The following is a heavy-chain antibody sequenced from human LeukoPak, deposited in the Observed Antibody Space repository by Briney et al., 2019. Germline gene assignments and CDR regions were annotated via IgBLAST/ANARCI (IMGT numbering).Heavy chain of an antibody. V-gene: IGHV4-34*01. CDR1: GGSFSGYF. J-gene: IGHJ6*02. CDR3: ARGVISYYYYYGMDV. CDR2: INRSGST. D-gene: IGHD2-15*01. Sequence: SETLSLTCAVYGGSFSGYFWSWIRQPPGKGLEWIGEINRSGSTTYNPSLKSRVTISVDTSKNQFSLKLSSVTAADTAVYYCARGVISYYYYYGMDVWGQGTTVTVSS.